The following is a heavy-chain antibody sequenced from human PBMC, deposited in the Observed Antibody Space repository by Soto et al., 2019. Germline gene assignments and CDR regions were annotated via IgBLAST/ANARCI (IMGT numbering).Heavy chain of an antibody. CDR3: AGGKSISFYYFYYGLDV. D-gene: IGHD3-3*02. Sequence: GGPLSLSCAASGFTFSDYYMTWIRQAPGKGLEWVSYSSSSGSTIYYADSVKGRFTISRDNAKNSLSLQMNSLRADDTAVYYCAGGKSISFYYFYYGLDVWGQGTTVTVSS. J-gene: IGHJ6*02. CDR2: SSSSGSTI. V-gene: IGHV3-11*01. CDR1: GFTFSDYY.